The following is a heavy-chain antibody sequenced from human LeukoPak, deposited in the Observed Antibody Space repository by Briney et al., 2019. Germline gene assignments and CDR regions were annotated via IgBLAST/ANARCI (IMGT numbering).Heavy chain of an antibody. CDR2: INPNSGGT. CDR1: GYTFTGYY. Sequence: ASVKVSCKASGYTFTGYYMHWVRQAPGQGLEWMGWINPNSGGTNYAQKFQGRVTMTRDTSISTAYMELSRLRSDDTAVYYCARDPHRGYYYYMDVWGKGTTVTISS. D-gene: IGHD5-24*01. V-gene: IGHV1-2*02. CDR3: ARDPHRGYYYYMDV. J-gene: IGHJ6*03.